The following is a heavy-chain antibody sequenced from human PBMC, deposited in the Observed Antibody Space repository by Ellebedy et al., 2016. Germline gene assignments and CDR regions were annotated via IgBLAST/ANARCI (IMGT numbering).Heavy chain of an antibody. CDR3: ARGPPILWFGELLFGYFDY. J-gene: IGHJ4*02. CDR1: GYTLTELS. D-gene: IGHD3-10*01. CDR2: FDPEDGET. Sequence: ASVKVSCXVSGYTLTELSMHWVRQAPGKGLEWVGGFDPEDGETIYAQKFQGRVTMTEDTSTDTAYMELSSLRSEDTAVYYCARGPPILWFGELLFGYFDYWGQGTLVTVSS. V-gene: IGHV1-24*01.